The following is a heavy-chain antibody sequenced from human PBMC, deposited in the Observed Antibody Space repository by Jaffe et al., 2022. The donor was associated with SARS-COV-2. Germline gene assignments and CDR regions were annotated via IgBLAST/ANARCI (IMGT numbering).Heavy chain of an antibody. Sequence: QLQLQESGPGLVKPSETLSLTCTVSGGSISSSSYYWGWIRQPPGKGLEWIGSIYYSGSTYYNPSLKSRVTISVDTSRNQFSLKLSSVTAADTAVYYCARQADRTPLWGGGADFDHWGQGTLVTVSS. CDR1: GGSISSSSYY. CDR3: ARQADRTPLWGGGADFDH. D-gene: IGHD3-10*01. V-gene: IGHV4-39*01. CDR2: IYYSGST. J-gene: IGHJ4*02.